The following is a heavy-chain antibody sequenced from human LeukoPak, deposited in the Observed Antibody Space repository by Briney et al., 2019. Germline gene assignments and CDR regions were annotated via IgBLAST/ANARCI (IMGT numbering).Heavy chain of an antibody. CDR3: ARAGHCSGTNCYMEGFDY. CDR2: ISGYNGNT. J-gene: IGHJ4*02. V-gene: IGHV1-18*01. D-gene: IGHD2-2*02. CDR1: GYTFTGNG. Sequence: GASVEVSCKASGYTFTGNGISWVRQAPGQGLEWMGWISGYNGNTGYARMLQGRVTMTTDTSTSTAYMELRSLRSDDTAVYYCARAGHCSGTNCYMEGFDYWGQGTLVTVSS.